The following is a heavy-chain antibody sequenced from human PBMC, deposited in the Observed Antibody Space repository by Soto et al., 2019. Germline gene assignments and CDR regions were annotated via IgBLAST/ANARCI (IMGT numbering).Heavy chain of an antibody. CDR3: ATENVVPAARRLDYYYGMDV. J-gene: IGHJ6*02. D-gene: IGHD2-2*01. V-gene: IGHV3-53*01. CDR2: IYSGGST. CDR1: GFTVSSNY. Sequence: GGSLRLSCAASGFTVSSNYMSWVRQAPGKGLEWVSVIYSGGSTYYADSVKGRFTISRDNSKNTLYLQMNSLRAEDTAVYYCATENVVPAARRLDYYYGMDVWGPGTTVTVSS.